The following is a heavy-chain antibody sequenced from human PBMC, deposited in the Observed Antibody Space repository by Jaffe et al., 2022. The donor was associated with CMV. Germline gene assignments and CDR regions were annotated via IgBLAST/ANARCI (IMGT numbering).Heavy chain of an antibody. CDR3: ARGTVTTNPDMFYYYYMDV. V-gene: IGHV1-46*01. CDR1: GYTFTSYY. Sequence: QVQLVQSGAEVKKPGASVKVSCKASGYTFTSYYMHWVRQAPGQGLEWMGIINPSGGSTSYAQKFQGRVTMTRDTSTSTVYMELSSLRSEDTAVYYCARGTVTTNPDMFYYYYMDVWGKGTTVTVSS. J-gene: IGHJ6*03. CDR2: INPSGGST. D-gene: IGHD4-17*01.